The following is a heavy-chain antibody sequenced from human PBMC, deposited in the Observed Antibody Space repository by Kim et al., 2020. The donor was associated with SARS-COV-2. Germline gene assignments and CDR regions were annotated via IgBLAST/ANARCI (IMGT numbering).Heavy chain of an antibody. CDR1: GYTFTSYG. V-gene: IGHV1-18*04. CDR3: ARGTPWFGEQIPSAYYYYGMDV. J-gene: IGHJ6*02. D-gene: IGHD3-10*01. CDR2: ISAYNGNT. Sequence: ASVKVSCKASGYTFTSYGISWVRQAPGQGLEWMGWISAYNGNTNYAQKLQGRVTMTTDTSTSTAYMELRSLRSDDTAVYYCARGTPWFGEQIPSAYYYYGMDVWGQGTTVTVSS.